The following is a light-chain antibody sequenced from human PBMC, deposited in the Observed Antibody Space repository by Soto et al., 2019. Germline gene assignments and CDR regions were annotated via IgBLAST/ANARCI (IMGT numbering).Light chain of an antibody. CDR1: QSISSR. CDR3: QQYDTWPPR. CDR2: DAS. Sequence: EVVMTQSPGTLSVSPGETATLTCTASQSISSRLAWYQHKPGQAPRLLIYDASTRATGIPARFSGSGSEADFTLTITSLQSEDFVFYYCQQYDTWPPRFGPGTKVDFK. J-gene: IGKJ3*01. V-gene: IGKV3-15*01.